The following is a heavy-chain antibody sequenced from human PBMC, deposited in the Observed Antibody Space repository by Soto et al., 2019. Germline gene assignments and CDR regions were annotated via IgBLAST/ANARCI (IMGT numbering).Heavy chain of an antibody. CDR3: AKVNHDYVWGSYRYSSRGWFDP. D-gene: IGHD3-16*02. J-gene: IGHJ5*02. CDR2: MSGSRGST. V-gene: IGHV3-23*01. CDR1: GFTLSTYA. Sequence: GGSLRLSCAASGFTLSTYAMSWVPQAPGKGLEGVSPMSGSRGSTYSADPVKGRFTISRDNSKTTLNLQMNSLRAEDTAVYYCAKVNHDYVWGSYRYSSRGWFDPWGQGTLVTVSS.